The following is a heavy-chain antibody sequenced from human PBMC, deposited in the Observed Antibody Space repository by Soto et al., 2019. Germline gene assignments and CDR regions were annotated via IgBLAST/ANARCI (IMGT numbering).Heavy chain of an antibody. D-gene: IGHD4-17*01. CDR1: GYSFTSYW. Sequence: GESLKISCKGSGYSFTSYWIGWVRQMPGKGLEWMGIIYPGDSDTRYSPSFQGQVTISADKSISTAYLQWSSLKASDTAMYYCARQRGDYVGYYYYYYGMDVWGQGTTVTVSS. V-gene: IGHV5-51*01. J-gene: IGHJ6*02. CDR3: ARQRGDYVGYYYYYYGMDV. CDR2: IYPGDSDT.